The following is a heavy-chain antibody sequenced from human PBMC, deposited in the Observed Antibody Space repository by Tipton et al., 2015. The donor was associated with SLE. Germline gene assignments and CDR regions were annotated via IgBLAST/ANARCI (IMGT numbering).Heavy chain of an antibody. J-gene: IGHJ4*02. Sequence: SLRLSCAASGFTFTSAWMHWVRQAPGKGLEWVGHIKSKTDGGTTDYAAPVKGRFTISRDDSKNTLYLQMNSLKSEDTAVYYCAKSFNGGHSGSLDSWGQGTLVTVSS. CDR3: AKSFNGGHSGSLDS. CDR2: IKSKTDGGTT. V-gene: IGHV3-15*07. CDR1: GFTFTSAW. D-gene: IGHD4-23*01.